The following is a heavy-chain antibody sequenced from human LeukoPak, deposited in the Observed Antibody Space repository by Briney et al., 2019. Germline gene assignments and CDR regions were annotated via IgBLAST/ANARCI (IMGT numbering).Heavy chain of an antibody. CDR1: GGSISSSSYY. Sequence: SETLSLTCTVSGGSISSSSYYWGWIRQPPGKGLEWIGSIYYSGSTYYNPSLKSRVTISVDTSKNQFSLKLSSVTAADTAVYYCARVGRGYSYGEGYYYYGMDVWGQGTTVTVSS. CDR3: ARVGRGYSYGEGYYYYGMDV. D-gene: IGHD5-18*01. V-gene: IGHV4-39*07. J-gene: IGHJ6*02. CDR2: IYYSGST.